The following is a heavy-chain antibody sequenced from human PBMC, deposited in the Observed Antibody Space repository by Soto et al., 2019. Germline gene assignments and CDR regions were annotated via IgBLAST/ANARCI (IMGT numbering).Heavy chain of an antibody. CDR1: GGSISSGGYY. Sequence: SETLSLTCTVSGGSISSGGYYWSWIRQHPGKGLGWIGYVYYSGSTYYNPSLKSRVTISVDTSKNQFSLKLSSVTAADTAVYYCARSDEGYGDYYFDYWGQGTLVTVSS. D-gene: IGHD4-17*01. CDR2: VYYSGST. V-gene: IGHV4-31*03. CDR3: ARSDEGYGDYYFDY. J-gene: IGHJ4*02.